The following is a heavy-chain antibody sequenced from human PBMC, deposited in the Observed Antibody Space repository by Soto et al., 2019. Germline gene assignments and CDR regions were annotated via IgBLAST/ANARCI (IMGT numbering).Heavy chain of an antibody. J-gene: IGHJ3*02. CDR1: AFTLSSYW. Sequence: EVQLVESGGGLVQPGRSLRLSCEASAFTLSSYWMSWVRQAPGKGLEWVANIKPDGSEKYYVVSVNGRFTISRDNTKNALCLQMSTLGPEVTAIYYCARDYELGVAIWCQGTLVSVSS. CDR2: IKPDGSEK. CDR3: ARDYELGVAI. D-gene: IGHD7-27*01. V-gene: IGHV3-7*01.